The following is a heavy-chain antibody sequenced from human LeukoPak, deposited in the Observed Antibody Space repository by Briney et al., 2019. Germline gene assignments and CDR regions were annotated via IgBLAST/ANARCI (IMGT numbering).Heavy chain of an antibody. D-gene: IGHD3-9*01. J-gene: IGHJ4*02. CDR3: ARGGLTGAPDY. Sequence: GGSLRLSCEASGFIFSNYWMSWLRQAPGKGLEWMANIKEDGSETYYVDSVKGRFTLSRDNARNSLYLQMRYLGVDDTAVYYCARGGLTGAPDYWGQGTLVTVSS. CDR1: GFIFSNYW. V-gene: IGHV3-7*01. CDR2: IKEDGSET.